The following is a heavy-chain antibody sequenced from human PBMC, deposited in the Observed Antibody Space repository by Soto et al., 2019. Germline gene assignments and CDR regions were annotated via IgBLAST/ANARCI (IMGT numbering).Heavy chain of an antibody. D-gene: IGHD4-17*01. CDR3: ARGAYGDYSPGYVY. V-gene: IGHV4-59*01. CDR1: GGSISSYY. J-gene: IGHJ4*02. CDR2: IYYSGST. Sequence: SETLSLTCTVSGGSISSYYWSWIRQPPGKGLEWIGYIYYSGSTNYNPSLKSRVTISVDTSKNQFSLKLSSVTAADTAVYYCARGAYGDYSPGYVYWGQGTLVTVSS.